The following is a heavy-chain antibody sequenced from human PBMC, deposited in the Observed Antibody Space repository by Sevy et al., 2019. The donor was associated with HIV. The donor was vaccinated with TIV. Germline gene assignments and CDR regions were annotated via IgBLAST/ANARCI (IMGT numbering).Heavy chain of an antibody. CDR2: INHSGST. V-gene: IGHV4-34*01. D-gene: IGHD3-3*01. Sequence: SETLSLTCAVYGGSFSGYYWSWIRQPPGKGLEWIGEINHSGSTNYIPSLKSRVTISVDTSKNQFSLKLSSVTAADTAVYYCARGLITIFVNYYYGMDVWGQGTTVTVSS. CDR1: GGSFSGYY. J-gene: IGHJ6*02. CDR3: ARGLITIFVNYYYGMDV.